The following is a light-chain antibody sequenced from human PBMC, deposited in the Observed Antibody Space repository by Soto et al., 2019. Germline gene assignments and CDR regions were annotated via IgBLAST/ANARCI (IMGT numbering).Light chain of an antibody. J-gene: IGKJ4*01. Sequence: EIVTTQSPATLSVSPGERATLSYRASQSVSSNLAWYQQKPGQPPRLLIYGASTRATGIPARFSGSGSGTEFTLTISSLQSEDFAVYYCQHYNNWPPQTFGGGTKVEIK. CDR1: QSVSSN. CDR2: GAS. CDR3: QHYNNWPPQT. V-gene: IGKV3-15*01.